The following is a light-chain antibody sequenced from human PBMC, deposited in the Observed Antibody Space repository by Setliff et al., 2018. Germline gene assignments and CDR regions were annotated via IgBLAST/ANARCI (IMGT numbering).Light chain of an antibody. CDR2: EVN. CDR3: SAYAGSNNWGV. Sequence: QSALTQPPSASGSPGQSVTISCTGSSSDVGGYDYVSWYQQHPGKVPKLMIYEVNRRPSGVPDRFSGSKSGNTASPTVSGLQAEDEADYYCSAYAGSNNWGVFGTGTKVTVL. J-gene: IGLJ1*01. V-gene: IGLV2-8*01. CDR1: SSDVGGYDY.